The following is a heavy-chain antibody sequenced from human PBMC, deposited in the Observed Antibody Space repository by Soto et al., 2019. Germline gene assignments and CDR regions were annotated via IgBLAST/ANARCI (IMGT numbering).Heavy chain of an antibody. D-gene: IGHD3-3*01. CDR2: IDPSDSYT. V-gene: IGHV5-10-1*01. Sequence: PGEALRISWKGSGCSFTSYWISWVRQMPGKGLEWMGRIDPSDSYTNYSPSFQGHVTISADKSISTAYLQWSSLKASDTAMYYCARHKYDFWSGYSYYYYGMDVWDQGTTITVSS. CDR3: ARHKYDFWSGYSYYYYGMDV. J-gene: IGHJ6*02. CDR1: GCSFTSYW.